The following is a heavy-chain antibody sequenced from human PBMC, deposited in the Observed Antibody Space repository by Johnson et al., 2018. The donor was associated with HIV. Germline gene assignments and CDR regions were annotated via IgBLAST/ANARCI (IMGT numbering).Heavy chain of an antibody. CDR1: GFTLHDYD. V-gene: IGHV3-66*01. CDR2: IYSGGST. CDR3: ARAPRPDAFDI. Sequence: VQLVESGGGVVRPGGSLRLSCVASGFTLHDYDMNWVRQPPGKGLEWVSVIYSGGSTYYADSVKGRFTISRDNSKNTLYLQMTSLRAEDTAVYYCARAPRPDAFDIWGQGTMVTVSS. J-gene: IGHJ3*02.